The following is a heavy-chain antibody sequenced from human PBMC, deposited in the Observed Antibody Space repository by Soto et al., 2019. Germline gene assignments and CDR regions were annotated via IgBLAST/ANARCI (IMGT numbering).Heavy chain of an antibody. CDR2: ISTYNGDT. D-gene: IGHD5-18*01. V-gene: IGHV1-18*01. CDR3: ARDNEGGYSAASPFDY. J-gene: IGHJ4*02. CDR1: GYTFTDYG. Sequence: QVQLVQSGGEVKKPGASVKVSCKASGYTFTDYGISWLRQAPGQGPEWMAWISTYNGDTKYAQKGQGRVTMTTDTSTTTAYIELRSLRFDDTAVYYCARDNEGGYSAASPFDYWGQGTLVTVSS.